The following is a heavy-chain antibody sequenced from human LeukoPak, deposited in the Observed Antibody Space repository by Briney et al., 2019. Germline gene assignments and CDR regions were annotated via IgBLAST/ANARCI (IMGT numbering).Heavy chain of an antibody. Sequence: ASVKVSCKASGGTFSSYAISWVRQAPGQGLEWMGWISAYNGNTNYAQKLQGRVTMTTDTSTSTAYMELRSLRSDDTAVYYCARVGSSSSYFDYWGQGTLVTVSS. CDR1: GGTFSSYA. CDR2: ISAYNGNT. CDR3: ARVGSSSSYFDY. J-gene: IGHJ4*02. D-gene: IGHD6-6*01. V-gene: IGHV1-18*01.